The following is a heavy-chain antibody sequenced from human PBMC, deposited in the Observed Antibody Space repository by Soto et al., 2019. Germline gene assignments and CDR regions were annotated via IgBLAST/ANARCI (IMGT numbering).Heavy chain of an antibody. CDR3: ARGAMTTVTTVPAGDAFDI. Sequence: QVQLVQSGAEVKKPGSSVKVSCKASGGTFSSYAISWVRQAPGQGLEWMGGIIPIFGTANYAQKFQGRVTITADESTSTAYMGLSSLRSEDTAVYYCARGAMTTVTTVPAGDAFDIWGQGTMVTVSS. J-gene: IGHJ3*02. V-gene: IGHV1-69*12. CDR1: GGTFSSYA. D-gene: IGHD4-17*01. CDR2: IIPIFGTA.